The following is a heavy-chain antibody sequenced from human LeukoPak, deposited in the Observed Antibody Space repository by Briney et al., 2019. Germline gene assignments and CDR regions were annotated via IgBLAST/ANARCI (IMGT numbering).Heavy chain of an antibody. CDR2: ISGSGGST. CDR3: AKGSGYSGPPD. D-gene: IGHD5-12*01. V-gene: IGHV3-23*01. Sequence: PGGSLRLSCPASGFTFTSYTMSWVRQAPGKGLEWVSTISGSGGSTDYADSVKGRFTISRDNSKNTVYVQMNSLRAEDTAVYYCAKGSGYSGPPDWGQGTLVTASA. J-gene: IGHJ4*02. CDR1: GFTFTSYT.